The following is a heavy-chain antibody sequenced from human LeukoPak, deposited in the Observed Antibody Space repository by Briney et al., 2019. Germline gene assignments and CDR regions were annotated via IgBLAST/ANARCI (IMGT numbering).Heavy chain of an antibody. J-gene: IGHJ4*02. D-gene: IGHD6-13*01. Sequence: SETLSLTCTVSGGSISSYYWSWIRQPPGKGLEWIGYIYYSGSTNYNPSLKSRVTISVDTSKNQFSLKLSSVTAADTAVYYRARGQVLGYSNYWGQGTLVTVSS. CDR1: GGSISSYY. CDR2: IYYSGST. V-gene: IGHV4-59*01. CDR3: ARGQVLGYSNY.